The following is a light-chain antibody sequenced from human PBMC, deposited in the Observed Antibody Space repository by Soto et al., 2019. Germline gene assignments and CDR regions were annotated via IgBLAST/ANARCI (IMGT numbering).Light chain of an antibody. CDR1: QSISSTY. V-gene: IGKV3-20*01. CDR3: QQYGSSSFA. Sequence: EIVLTQSPGTLSVSPGETATLSCRARQSISSTYLAWYQKKPGQAPRLLLYGAFNRATGILDRFSGSGSGTDFTLTISRLEPEDYAFYYCQQYGSSSFAFGPGTKVEI. CDR2: GAF. J-gene: IGKJ3*01.